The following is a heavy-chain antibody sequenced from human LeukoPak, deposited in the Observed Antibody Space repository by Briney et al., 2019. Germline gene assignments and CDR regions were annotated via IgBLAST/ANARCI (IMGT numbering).Heavy chain of an antibody. CDR2: IGGDGVA. CDR1: GFTFTNHP. V-gene: IGHV3-69-1*01. CDR3: TTGPTRITISGELPVVDDY. J-gene: IGHJ4*02. D-gene: IGHD3-3*01. Sequence: GGSLRLSCAASGFTFTNHPMNWVRQAPGKGLEWVSYIGGDGVAFYADSVKGRFTMSKDDARKSLYLQMSSLRVEDTALYYCTTGPTRITISGELPVVDDYWGQGTLVTVSP.